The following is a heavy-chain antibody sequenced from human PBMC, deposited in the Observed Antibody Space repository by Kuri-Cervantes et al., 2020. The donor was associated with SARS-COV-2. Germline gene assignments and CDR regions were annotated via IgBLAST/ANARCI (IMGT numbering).Heavy chain of an antibody. D-gene: IGHD3-10*01. V-gene: IGHV3-30*14. J-gene: IGHJ5*02. CDR3: ARDSELGQGFDP. Sequence: GESLKISCEASGFIFSDYAIDWVRQAPGKGLEWVAIISYDGRNTKFADSVKGRFTISRDNSKNVVYLQMNSLRIEDTAEYFCARDSELGQGFDPWGQGTLVTVSS. CDR2: ISYDGRNT. CDR1: GFIFSDYA.